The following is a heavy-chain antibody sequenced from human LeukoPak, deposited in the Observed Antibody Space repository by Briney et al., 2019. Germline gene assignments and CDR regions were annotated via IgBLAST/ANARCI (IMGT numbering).Heavy chain of an antibody. V-gene: IGHV4-30-2*01. CDR2: NYHNGST. CDR1: GGSISSGGYS. D-gene: IGHD5-24*01. J-gene: IGHJ4*02. Sequence: SETLSLTCAVSGGSISSGGYSWSWIRQPPGKGLEWIGYNYHNGSTYYNPSLKSRVTISVDRSKNQFSLKLSSVTAADTAVYYCARANGRWLQLYYFDYWGQGTLVTVSS. CDR3: ARANGRWLQLYYFDY.